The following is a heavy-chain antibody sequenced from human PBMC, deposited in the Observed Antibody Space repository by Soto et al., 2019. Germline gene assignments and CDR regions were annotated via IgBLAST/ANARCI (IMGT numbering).Heavy chain of an antibody. V-gene: IGHV1-58*01. CDR2: IVVGSGNT. CDR1: GFTFTSSA. D-gene: IGHD3-22*01. J-gene: IGHJ3*02. CDR3: AALYYYGSSGYSDAFDI. Sequence: SVKVSCKASGFTFTSSAVQWVRQARGQRLEWIGWIVVGSGNTNYAQKFQERVTITRDMSTSTAYMELSSLRSEDTAVYYCAALYYYGSSGYSDAFDIWGQGTMVTVSS.